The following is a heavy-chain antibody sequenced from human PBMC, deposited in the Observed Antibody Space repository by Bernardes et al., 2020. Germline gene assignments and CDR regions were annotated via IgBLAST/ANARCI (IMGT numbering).Heavy chain of an antibody. Sequence: ASVKVSCKASGSTFSTYTMHWVRQAPGQRLEWMGWIDADNGKSKYSQKFQGRVTITGDTSANTAYMELYSLTSEDTGVYYCARGQVGAFHYNWFDTWGQGTLVTVSS. CDR1: GSTFSTYT. CDR2: IDADNGKS. CDR3: ARGQVGAFHYNWFDT. D-gene: IGHD1-26*01. J-gene: IGHJ5*02. V-gene: IGHV1-3*01.